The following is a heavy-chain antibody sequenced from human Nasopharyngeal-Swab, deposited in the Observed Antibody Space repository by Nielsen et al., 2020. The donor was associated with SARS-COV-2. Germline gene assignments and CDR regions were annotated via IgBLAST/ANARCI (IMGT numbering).Heavy chain of an antibody. CDR1: GFSFAASS. J-gene: IGHJ5*02. CDR3: ARDVSSYNNWFDP. D-gene: IGHD3-16*02. V-gene: IGHV3-48*02. Sequence: GGSLRLSCAASGFSFAASSMNWVRQAPGKGREWLSYISSSSGTVYYANSVKGRFTISRDNAKNSLYLQMNSLRDEDTAVYYCARDVSSYNNWFDPWGQGTLVTVSS. CDR2: ISSSSGTV.